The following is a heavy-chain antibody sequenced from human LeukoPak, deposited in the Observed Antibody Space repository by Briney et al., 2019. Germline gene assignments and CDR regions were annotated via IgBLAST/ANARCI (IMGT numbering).Heavy chain of an antibody. V-gene: IGHV3-23*01. CDR1: GFTFTSYG. J-gene: IGHJ4*02. Sequence: PGGSLRLSCAASGFTFTSYGMNWVRQAPGKGLEWVSAISDSGGSTFYADSVKGRFTISRDNSKNTLHLQMNSLRGEDTAVYYCAKEIGASLTFDYWGQGTLVTVSS. D-gene: IGHD3-16*01. CDR3: AKEIGASLTFDY. CDR2: ISDSGGST.